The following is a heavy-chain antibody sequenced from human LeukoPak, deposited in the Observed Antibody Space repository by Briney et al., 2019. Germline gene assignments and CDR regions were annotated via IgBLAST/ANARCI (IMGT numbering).Heavy chain of an antibody. Sequence: PSETLSLTCTVSGYSISSDYSWGWIRQPPGKGLEWIGSIYHSGSTYYNPSLKSRVTISVDTSKNQFSLKLSSVTAADTAVYYCARVFSGNSIDYWGQGTLVTVSS. D-gene: IGHD4-23*01. CDR3: ARVFSGNSIDY. CDR2: IYHSGST. CDR1: GYSISSDYS. V-gene: IGHV4-38-2*02. J-gene: IGHJ4*02.